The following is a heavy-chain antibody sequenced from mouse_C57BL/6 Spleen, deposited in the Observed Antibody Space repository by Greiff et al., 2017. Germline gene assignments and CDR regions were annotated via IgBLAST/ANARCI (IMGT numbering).Heavy chain of an antibody. CDR3: ARKEGYYGSSYEGYFDY. CDR2: IDPSDSYT. V-gene: IGHV1-50*01. D-gene: IGHD1-1*01. CDR1: GYTFTSFW. Sequence: QVQLQQPGAELVKPGASVKLSCKASGYTFTSFWMQWVKQRPGQGLEWIGEIDPSDSYTNYNQKFKGKATLTVDTSSSTAYMQLSSLTSEDSAVYYCARKEGYYGSSYEGYFDYWGQGTTLTVSS. J-gene: IGHJ2*01.